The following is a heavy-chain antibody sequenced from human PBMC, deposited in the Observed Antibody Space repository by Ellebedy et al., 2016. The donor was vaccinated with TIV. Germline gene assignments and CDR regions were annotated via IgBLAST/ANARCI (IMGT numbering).Heavy chain of an antibody. D-gene: IGHD4-17*01. CDR3: ATDGSYGDYLSPTHAFVI. V-gene: IGHV3-7*01. CDR2: IRQDGSEK. Sequence: GGSLRLSCAASGFSFSSYWMTWVRQAPGKGLEWVANIRQDGSEKYYVDSVTGRFTISRDNAKNSLYLHMTSLRAEDTAVYYCATDGSYGDYLSPTHAFVIWGQGTMVTVSS. CDR1: GFSFSSYW. J-gene: IGHJ3*02.